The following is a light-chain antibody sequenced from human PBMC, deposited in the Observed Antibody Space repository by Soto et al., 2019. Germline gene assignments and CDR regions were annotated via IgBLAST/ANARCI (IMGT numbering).Light chain of an antibody. CDR2: GNT. CDR3: LSFDSSLSVV. J-gene: IGLJ2*01. Sequence: QPVLTQPPSVSGAPGQRVTISCTGSSSIIGAGYDVHWYQQLPGRAPKLLIYGNTNRPSGVPDRFSGSKSGTSASLAITGLQAEDEADYYCLSFDSSLSVVFGGGTKVTVL. V-gene: IGLV1-40*01. CDR1: SSIIGAGYD.